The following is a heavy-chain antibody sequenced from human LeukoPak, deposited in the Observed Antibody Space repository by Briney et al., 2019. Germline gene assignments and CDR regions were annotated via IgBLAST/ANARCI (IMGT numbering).Heavy chain of an antibody. Sequence: ASVKVSCKASGYTFTGYYIHWVRQAPGQGLEWMGRINPNTGGTNYAQKFRGRVTMTRVTSISPAYMELTRLRSDDTAVFYCARDHLRGESTGGYHFDQWGQGTLVTVSS. CDR3: ARDHLRGESTGGYHFDQ. CDR2: INPNTGGT. CDR1: GYTFTGYY. D-gene: IGHD3-16*02. V-gene: IGHV1-2*06. J-gene: IGHJ4*02.